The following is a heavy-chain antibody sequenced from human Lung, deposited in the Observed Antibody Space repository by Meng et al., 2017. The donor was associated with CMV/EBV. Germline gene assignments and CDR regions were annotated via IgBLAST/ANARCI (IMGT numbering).Heavy chain of an antibody. CDR3: ATETFHDFGSGYVPFDY. J-gene: IGHJ4*02. V-gene: IGHV3-74*01. CDR2: INDDGSST. Sequence: SCAASGITFSKSWIHWVRQAPGKGLVWVSRINDDGSSTTYADSVKGRFTVSRDNAKDTLYLQMSSLRAEDTAVYYCATETFHDFGSGYVPFDYWGQGTXVTVSS. D-gene: IGHD3-3*01. CDR1: GITFSKSW.